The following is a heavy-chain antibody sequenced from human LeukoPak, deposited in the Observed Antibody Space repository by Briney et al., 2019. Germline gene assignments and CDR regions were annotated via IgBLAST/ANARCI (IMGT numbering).Heavy chain of an antibody. CDR3: ARGYCSGGSCYSPFDY. J-gene: IGHJ4*02. CDR2: IYYSGST. V-gene: IGHV4-59*08. CDR1: GGSISSYY. Sequence: PSETLSLTCTVSGGSISSYYWGWIRQPPGKGLEWIGYIYYSGSTNYNPSLKSRVTISVDTSKNQFSLKLSSVTAADTAVYYCARGYCSGGSCYSPFDYWGQGTLVTVSS. D-gene: IGHD2-15*01.